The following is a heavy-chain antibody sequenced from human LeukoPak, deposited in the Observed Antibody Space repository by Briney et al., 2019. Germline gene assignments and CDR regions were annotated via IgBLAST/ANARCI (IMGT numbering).Heavy chain of an antibody. CDR3: ARDRGYSGYGGGYNWFDP. CDR1: GGSISSYY. Sequence: SETLSLTCTVSGGSISSYYWSWIRQPPGKGLEWIGYIYYSGRTNYNPSLKSRVTISVDTSKNQFSLKLSSVTAADTAVYYCARDRGYSGYGGGYNWFDPWGQGSLVTVSS. V-gene: IGHV4-59*01. D-gene: IGHD5-12*01. J-gene: IGHJ5*02. CDR2: IYYSGRT.